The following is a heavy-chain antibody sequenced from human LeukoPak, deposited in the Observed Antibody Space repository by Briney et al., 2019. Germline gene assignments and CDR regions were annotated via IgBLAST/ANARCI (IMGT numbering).Heavy chain of an antibody. D-gene: IGHD4-23*01. CDR3: ARGGKATVVTM. CDR2: INPSGSST. V-gene: IGHV1-46*01. Sequence: ASVKVSCKASGYTFTSYYMHWVRQAPGQGLEWMGVINPSGSSTSYAQKFQGRVTITSDMSTSTVYMELSSLRSEDTAVYYCARGGKATVVTMWGQGILVTVSS. J-gene: IGHJ4*02. CDR1: GYTFTSYY.